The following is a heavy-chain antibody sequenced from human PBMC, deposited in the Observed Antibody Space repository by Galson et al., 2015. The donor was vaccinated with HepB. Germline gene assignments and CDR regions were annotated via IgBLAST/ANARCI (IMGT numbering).Heavy chain of an antibody. V-gene: IGHV3-30-3*01. J-gene: IGHJ4*02. D-gene: IGHD3-3*01. CDR3: ARAAGSFWSGYFDY. CDR1: GFTFSSYA. Sequence: SLRLSCAASGFTFSSYAMNWVRQAPGKGLEWVAVISYDGSNKYYADSVKGRFTISRDNSKNTLYLQMNSLRAEDTAVYYCARAAGSFWSGYFDYWGQGTLVTVSS. CDR2: ISYDGSNK.